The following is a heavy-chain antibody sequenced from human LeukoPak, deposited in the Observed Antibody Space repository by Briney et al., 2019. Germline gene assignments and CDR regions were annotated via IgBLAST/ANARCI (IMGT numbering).Heavy chain of an antibody. CDR1: GYTFTSYG. D-gene: IGHD5-18*01. CDR3: AKDQKRGYSYGYLFYYCYMDV. CDR2: ISAYNGNT. Sequence: ASVKVSCKASGYTFTSYGISWVRQAPGQGLEWMGWISAYNGNTNYAQKLQGRVTITADKSTSTAYMELSSLRSEDTAVYYCAKDQKRGYSYGYLFYYCYMDVWGKGTTVTISS. J-gene: IGHJ6*03. V-gene: IGHV1-18*01.